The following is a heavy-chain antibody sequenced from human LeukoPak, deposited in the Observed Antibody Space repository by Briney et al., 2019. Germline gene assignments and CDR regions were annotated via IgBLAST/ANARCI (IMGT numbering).Heavy chain of an antibody. CDR3: ARDRELLMGVDY. CDR1: GYTFTSYV. V-gene: IGHV1-2*02. Sequence: ASVKVSCKASGYTFTSYVMHWVRQAPGQRLEWMGWINPNSGGTNYAQKFQGRVTMTRDTSISTAYMELSRLRSDDTAVYYCARDRELLMGVDYWGQGTLVTVSS. D-gene: IGHD3-10*01. J-gene: IGHJ4*02. CDR2: INPNSGGT.